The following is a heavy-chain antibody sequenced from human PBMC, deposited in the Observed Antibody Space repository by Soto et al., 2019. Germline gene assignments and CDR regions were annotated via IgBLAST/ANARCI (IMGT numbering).Heavy chain of an antibody. CDR2: IYYSGST. D-gene: IGHD6-13*01. J-gene: IGHJ4*02. V-gene: IGHV4-61*01. CDR1: GGSVSSGSYY. Sequence: PSETLSLTCTVSGGSVSSGSYYWSWIRQPPGKGLEWIGYIYYSGSTNYNPSLKSRVTISVGTSKNQFSLKLSSVTAADTAVYYCARGGSSSSWSKGIDYWGQGTLVTVSS. CDR3: ARGGSSSSWSKGIDY.